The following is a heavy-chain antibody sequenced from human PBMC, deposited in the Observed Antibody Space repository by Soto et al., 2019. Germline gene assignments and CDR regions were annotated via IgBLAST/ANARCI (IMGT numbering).Heavy chain of an antibody. CDR2: IIPIFGTA. J-gene: IGHJ6*02. CDR1: GGTFSSYA. CDR3: ARDSEIGKSRRGVYYYYYGMDV. D-gene: IGHD2-8*01. Sequence: QVQLVQSGAEVKKPGSSVKVSCKASGGTFSSYAISWVRQAPGQGLEWMGGIIPIFGTANYAQKFQGRVTITADKSTSTAYMELSSLRSEDTAVYYCARDSEIGKSRRGVYYYYYGMDVWGQGTTVTVSS. V-gene: IGHV1-69*06.